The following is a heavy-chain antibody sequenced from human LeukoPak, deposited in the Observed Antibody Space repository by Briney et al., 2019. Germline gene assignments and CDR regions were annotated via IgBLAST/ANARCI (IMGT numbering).Heavy chain of an antibody. CDR3: ARGDSSGYYAGY. CDR2: IYHSGST. CDR1: GGSFSSYS. D-gene: IGHD3-22*01. J-gene: IGHJ4*02. V-gene: IGHV4-30-2*01. Sequence: SETLSLTCAVYGGSFSSYSWSWIRQPPGKGLEWIGYIYHSGSTYYNPSLKSRVTISVDGSKNQFSLKLSSVTAADTAVYYCARGDSSGYYAGYWGQGTLVTVSS.